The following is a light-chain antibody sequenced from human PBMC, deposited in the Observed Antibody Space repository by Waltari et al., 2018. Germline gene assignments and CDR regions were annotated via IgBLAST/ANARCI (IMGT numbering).Light chain of an antibody. J-gene: IGLJ2*01. CDR3: QSHDRSTVI. CDR1: SGSIASTS. Sequence: NFILTQPHSVSESPGKTITISCTRSSGSIASTSVQWYRQRPGSAPTTLINEDNQRASGVPYRFSGSIDYSSNSAFLTISTLKTEDEADYYCQSHDRSTVIFGGGTKLTVL. V-gene: IGLV6-57*03. CDR2: EDN.